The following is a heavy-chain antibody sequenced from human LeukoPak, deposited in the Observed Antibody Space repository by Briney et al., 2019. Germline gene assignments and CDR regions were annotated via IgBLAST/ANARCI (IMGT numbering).Heavy chain of an antibody. Sequence: PGGSMRLSWAAYGFTFSSYGMHWVRQAPGKGLEWEAAIRNDGSNKYYADSVKGRFTISRDNSKNTLYLQMNSLRAEDTSVYYCARDRSIAAAGWFDPWGQGTLVTVSS. CDR1: GFTFSSYG. D-gene: IGHD6-13*01. CDR3: ARDRSIAAAGWFDP. J-gene: IGHJ5*02. CDR2: IRNDGSNK. V-gene: IGHV3-33*01.